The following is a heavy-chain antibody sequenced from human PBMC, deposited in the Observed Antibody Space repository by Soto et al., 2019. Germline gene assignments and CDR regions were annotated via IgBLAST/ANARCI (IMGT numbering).Heavy chain of an antibody. Sequence: QITLKESGPSLVKPTQTLTLTCTFSGFSLTTNGVGVGWIRQSPGEALEWLALIYWDDDKRYSPSLKSRLTITKDTSKNQVVLTMTNMDSVDTATYYCAYCGYYSSSWFADYWGQGTLVTVSS. CDR2: IYWDDDK. D-gene: IGHD6-13*01. CDR3: AYCGYYSSSWFADY. J-gene: IGHJ4*02. CDR1: GFSLTTNGVG. V-gene: IGHV2-5*02.